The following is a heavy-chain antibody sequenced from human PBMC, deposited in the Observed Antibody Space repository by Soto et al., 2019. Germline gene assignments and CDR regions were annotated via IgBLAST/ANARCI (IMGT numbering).Heavy chain of an antibody. CDR1: GFTFSSYG. CDR3: ATRGTGIRYYYRMDV. CDR2: ISYDGSNK. J-gene: IGHJ6*02. D-gene: IGHD6-13*01. Sequence: QVQLVESGGGVVQPGRSLRLSCAASGFTFSSYGMHWVRQAPGKGLEWVAVISYDGSNKYYADSVKGRFTISRDNSKNTLYLQMNSLRAEDTAVYYCATRGTGIRYYYRMDVWGQGTTVTVSS. V-gene: IGHV3-30*03.